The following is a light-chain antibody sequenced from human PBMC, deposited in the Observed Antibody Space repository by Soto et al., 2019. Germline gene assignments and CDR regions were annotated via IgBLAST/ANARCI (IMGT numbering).Light chain of an antibody. CDR3: QQSYSTART. CDR1: QSISTW. J-gene: IGKJ1*01. CDR2: AAS. V-gene: IGKV1-39*01. Sequence: DIQMTQSPSTLSASVGDRVTITCRASQSISTWLAWYQQKPGTAPKLLIYAASSLQSGVPSRFSGSGSGTDFTLTISSLQPEDFATYYCQQSYSTARTFGQGTKVEIK.